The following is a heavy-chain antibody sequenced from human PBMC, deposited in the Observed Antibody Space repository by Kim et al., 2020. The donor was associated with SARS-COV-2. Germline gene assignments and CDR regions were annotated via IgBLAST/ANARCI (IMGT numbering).Heavy chain of an antibody. CDR2: T. D-gene: IGHD1-1*01. CDR3: VKNWNADY. V-gene: IGHV3-64D*06. Sequence: THYADSVKGRFTISRDNSKNTLYLQMSSLRAEDTAVYYCVKNWNADYWGQGTLVTVSS. J-gene: IGHJ4*02.